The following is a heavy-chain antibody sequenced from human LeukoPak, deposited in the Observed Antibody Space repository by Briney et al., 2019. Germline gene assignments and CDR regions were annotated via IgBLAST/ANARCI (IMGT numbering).Heavy chain of an antibody. V-gene: IGHV3-30*04. Sequence: PGGSLRLSCAASGFTFSSYAMHWVRQAPGKGLEWVAVISYDGSNKYYADSVKGRFTISRDNSKNTLYLQMNSLRAEDTAVYYCARDVRYYYGSGSYTPGDYWGQGTLVTVSS. CDR3: ARDVRYYYGSGSYTPGDY. CDR2: ISYDGSNK. J-gene: IGHJ4*02. D-gene: IGHD3-10*01. CDR1: GFTFSSYA.